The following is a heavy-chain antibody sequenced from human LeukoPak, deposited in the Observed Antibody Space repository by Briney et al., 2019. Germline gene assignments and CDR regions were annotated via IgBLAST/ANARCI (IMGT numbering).Heavy chain of an antibody. V-gene: IGHV3-30-3*01. J-gene: IGHJ4*02. CDR2: ISYDGSNK. CDR3: ARDWTDYFDY. Sequence: TGGSLRLSCAASGLTFSRYAMHWVRQAPGKGLEWVAFISYDGSNKYYADSVKGRFTIYRDNSKNTVYLQMNSLRAEDTAVYYCARDWTDYFDYWGQGTLVTVSS. CDR1: GLTFSRYA. D-gene: IGHD3/OR15-3a*01.